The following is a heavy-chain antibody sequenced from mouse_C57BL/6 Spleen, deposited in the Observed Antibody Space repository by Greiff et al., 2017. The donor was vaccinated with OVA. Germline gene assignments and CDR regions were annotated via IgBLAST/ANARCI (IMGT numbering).Heavy chain of an antibody. V-gene: IGHV1-69*01. J-gene: IGHJ2*01. CDR3: ARSTYYGSLYYFDY. CDR2: IDPSDSYT. D-gene: IGHD1-1*01. Sequence: QVQLQQSGAELVMPGASVKLSCKASGYTFTSYWMHWVKQRPGQGLEWIGEIDPSDSYTNYNQKFKGKSTLTVDKSSSTAYMQLSSLTSEDSAVYYCARSTYYGSLYYFDYWGQGTTLTVSS. CDR1: GYTFTSYW.